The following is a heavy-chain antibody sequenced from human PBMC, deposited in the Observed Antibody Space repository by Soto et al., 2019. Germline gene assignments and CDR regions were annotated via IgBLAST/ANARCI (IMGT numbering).Heavy chain of an antibody. V-gene: IGHV1-2*02. J-gene: IGHJ6*02. Sequence: ASVKVSCKASGYTFTGYYMHWVRQAPGQGLEWMGWINPNSGGTNYAQKFQGRVTMTRDTSISTAYMELSRLRSDDTAVYYCAREVMGRDPSAYYYYGMDVWGQGTTVTVSS. CDR1: GYTFTGYY. D-gene: IGHD2-21*01. CDR2: INPNSGGT. CDR3: AREVMGRDPSAYYYYGMDV.